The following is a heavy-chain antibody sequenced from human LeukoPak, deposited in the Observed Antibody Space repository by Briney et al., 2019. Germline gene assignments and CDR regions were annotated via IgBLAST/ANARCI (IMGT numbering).Heavy chain of an antibody. D-gene: IGHD3-22*01. CDR1: GFTFSGYE. J-gene: IGHJ4*02. CDR3: AKDLRYDSSGYLDY. CDR2: ISGTGGRT. V-gene: IGHV3-23*01. Sequence: GGSLRLSCAGSGFTFSGYEMNWVRQAPGKGLEWVSGISGTGGRTYYADSVKGRFTISRDNSKNTLYLQMNSLRAEDTAVYYCAKDLRYDSSGYLDYWGQGTRVTVSS.